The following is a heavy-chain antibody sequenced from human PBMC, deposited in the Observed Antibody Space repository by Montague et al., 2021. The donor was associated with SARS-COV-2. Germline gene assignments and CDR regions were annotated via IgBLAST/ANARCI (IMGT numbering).Heavy chain of an antibody. CDR2: IDWDDDK. J-gene: IGHJ6*02. CDR3: ARINSDPLGYYYCGMDV. V-gene: IGHV2-70*01. CDR1: GFSLSTSGMC. Sequence: PALVKPTQTLTLTCTFSGFSLSTSGMCVSWIRQPPGKALEWLALIDWDDDKYYSTSLKTRLTISKDTSKNQVVLTMTNMDPVDTATYYCARINSDPLGYYYCGMDVWGQGTTVTVSS. D-gene: IGHD7-27*01.